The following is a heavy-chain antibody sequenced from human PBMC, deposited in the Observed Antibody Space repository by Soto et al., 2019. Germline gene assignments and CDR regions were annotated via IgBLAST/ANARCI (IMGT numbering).Heavy chain of an antibody. CDR1: GYTFTSYG. J-gene: IGHJ5*02. CDR2: ISAYNGNT. CDR3: AIRYSSSWYPDNNWFDP. D-gene: IGHD6-13*01. Sequence: ASVKVSCKASGYTFTSYGISWVRQAPGQGLEWMGWISAYNGNTNYAQKLQGRVTMTTDTSTSTAYMELRSLRSDDTAVYYCAIRYSSSWYPDNNWFDPWGQGTLVTVS. V-gene: IGHV1-18*04.